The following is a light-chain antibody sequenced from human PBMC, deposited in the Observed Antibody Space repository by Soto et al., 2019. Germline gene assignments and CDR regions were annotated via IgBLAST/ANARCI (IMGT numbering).Light chain of an antibody. CDR1: SSDVGGYNY. J-gene: IGLJ2*01. V-gene: IGLV2-14*03. CDR2: DVT. CDR3: TSYTTSSPYVV. Sequence: QSALTQPASVSGSPGQSITISCTGTSSDVGGYNYVSWYQHHPGKAPKLMTYDVTNRPSGVSNRFSGSKSGNTASLTISGLQAEDEADYYCTSYTTSSPYVVFGGGTKLTVL.